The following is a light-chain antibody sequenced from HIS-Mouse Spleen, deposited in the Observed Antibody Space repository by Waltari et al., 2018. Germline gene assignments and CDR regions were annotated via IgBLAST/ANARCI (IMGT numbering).Light chain of an antibody. V-gene: IGKV4-1*01. CDR3: QQYYSTPYT. J-gene: IGKJ2*01. CDR1: QSVLYSSNNKNY. CDR2: WAS. Sequence: DIVMTQSPDPPAVSLGERAPITCKSSQSVLYSSNNKNYLAWYQQKPGQPPKLLIYWASTRESGVPDRFSGSGSGTDFTLTISSLQAEDVAVYYCQQYYSTPYTFGQGTKLEIK.